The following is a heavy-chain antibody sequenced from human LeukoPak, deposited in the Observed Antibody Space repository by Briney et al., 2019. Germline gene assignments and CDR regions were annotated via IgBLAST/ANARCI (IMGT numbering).Heavy chain of an antibody. J-gene: IGHJ4*02. CDR3: ARGRIAVAGPTPFDY. CDR1: GYTFTDYT. D-gene: IGHD6-19*01. V-gene: IGHV1-3*01. CDR2: INAGNGNT. Sequence: GSVKVSCKASGYTFTDYTMHWLRQAPGQRLEWMGWINAGNGNTKYSQKFQGRVTITRDTSASTAYMELSSLRSEDTAVYYCARGRIAVAGPTPFDYWGQGTLVTVSS.